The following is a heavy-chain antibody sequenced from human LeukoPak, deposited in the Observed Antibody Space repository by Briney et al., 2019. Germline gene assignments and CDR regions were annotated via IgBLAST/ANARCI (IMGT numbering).Heavy chain of an antibody. V-gene: IGHV1-69-2*01. D-gene: IGHD1-26*01. CDR3: ATEGGRNPFDY. Sequence: ASVKVSCKTSGYTFTTYGVTWMRQAPGKGLEWMGRVDPEDGETIYAEKFQGRVTITADTSTDTAHMELSSLRSEDTAVYYCATEGGRNPFDYWGQGTLVTVSS. J-gene: IGHJ4*02. CDR1: GYTFTTYG. CDR2: VDPEDGET.